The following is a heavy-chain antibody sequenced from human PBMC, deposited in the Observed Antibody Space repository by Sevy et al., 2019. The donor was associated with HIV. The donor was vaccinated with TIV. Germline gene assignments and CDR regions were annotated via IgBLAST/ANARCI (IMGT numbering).Heavy chain of an antibody. Sequence: GGSLRLSCAASGFTFTDAWMGWVRQAPGKGLEWVGRIRSNTDGGTTEYAAPLKGRFTISRDDSKNTLYLQMNILKTADSGVYYCTTDREYSDYKGGFDCWGRRTLVTVSS. CDR1: GFTFTDAW. J-gene: IGHJ4*02. D-gene: IGHD4-17*01. V-gene: IGHV3-15*01. CDR2: IRSNTDGGTT. CDR3: TTDREYSDYKGGFDC.